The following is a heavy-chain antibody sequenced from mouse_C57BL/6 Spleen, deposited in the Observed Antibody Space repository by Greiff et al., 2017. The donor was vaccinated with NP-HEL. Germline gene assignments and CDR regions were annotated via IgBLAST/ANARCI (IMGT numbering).Heavy chain of an antibody. Sequence: VQLQQSGPVLVKPGASVKMSCKASGYTFTDYYMNWVKQSHGKSLEWIGVINPYNGGTSYNQKFKGKATLTVDKSSSTAYMELNSLTSEDSAVYYCARKGVSQSFDYWGQGTTLTVSS. CDR2: INPYNGGT. V-gene: IGHV1-19*01. J-gene: IGHJ2*01. CDR3: ARKGVSQSFDY. CDR1: GYTFTDYY.